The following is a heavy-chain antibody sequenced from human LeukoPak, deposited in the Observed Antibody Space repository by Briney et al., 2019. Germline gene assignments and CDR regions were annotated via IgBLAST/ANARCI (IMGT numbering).Heavy chain of an antibody. D-gene: IGHD2-8*01. CDR1: GFTFSSYS. V-gene: IGHV3-21*04. Sequence: GGSLRLSCAASGFTFSSYSMNWVRQAPGKGLEWVSSISSSSSYIYYTDSVKGRFTISRDNAKNSLYLQMNSLRAEDTAVYYCARGYTNYPFDCWGQGTLVTVSS. CDR2: ISSSSSYI. J-gene: IGHJ4*02. CDR3: ARGYTNYPFDC.